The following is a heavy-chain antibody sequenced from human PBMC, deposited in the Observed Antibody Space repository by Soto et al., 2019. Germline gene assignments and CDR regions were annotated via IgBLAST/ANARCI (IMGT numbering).Heavy chain of an antibody. V-gene: IGHV3-66*01. CDR2: IYSDGTT. CDR1: GFSVSNNY. J-gene: IGHJ4*02. CDR3: ARDRHSALRSDW. D-gene: IGHD3-9*01. Sequence: EEQLVESGGGLVQAGGSLRLSCAVSGFSVSNNYMTWVRQAPGKGLEWVAVIYSDGTTYHADSVKGRFIASRDNSQNTLYLQRTNLRVEDTAVYYCARDRHSALRSDWWGLGTLVTVAS.